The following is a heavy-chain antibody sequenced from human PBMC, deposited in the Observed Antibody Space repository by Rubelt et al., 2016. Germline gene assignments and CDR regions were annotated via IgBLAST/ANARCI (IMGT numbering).Heavy chain of an antibody. D-gene: IGHD2-15*01. CDR3: ARDRGGYYFDY. CDR2: IIPILGIA. V-gene: IGHV1-69*04. Sequence: APGQGLEWMGRIIPILGIANYAQKFQGRVTITADKSTSTAYMELRSLRSDDTAVYYCARDRGGYYFDYWGQGTLVTVSS. J-gene: IGHJ4*02.